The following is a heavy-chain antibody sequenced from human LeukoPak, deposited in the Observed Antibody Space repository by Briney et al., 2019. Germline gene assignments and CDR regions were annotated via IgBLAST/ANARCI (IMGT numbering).Heavy chain of an antibody. J-gene: IGHJ4*02. V-gene: IGHV3-30*04. CDR3: ARGSWIQLWSTEGRDFDY. D-gene: IGHD5-18*01. CDR1: GFTFSSYA. Sequence: GGSLRLSCGASGFTFSSYALHWVRQAPGKGLEWVADISYDGTNIFYADSVKGRFTISRDNSKKTLYLQMNSLRVDDTAVYYCARGSWIQLWSTEGRDFDYWGQGTLVTVSS. CDR2: ISYDGTNI.